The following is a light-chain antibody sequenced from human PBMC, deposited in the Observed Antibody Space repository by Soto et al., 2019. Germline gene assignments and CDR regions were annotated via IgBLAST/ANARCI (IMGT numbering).Light chain of an antibody. V-gene: IGKV1-33*01. CDR1: QDINNF. CDR3: QQYENLPRT. CDR2: DTS. Sequence: DIQMTQSPSSLSASVGDRVTITCQASQDINNFLNWYQQKPGKAPKLLIYDTSNLETGVPSRFSGSGSGTDFTFTISSLQTEDIATYYCQQYENLPRTFGQGTKVEIK. J-gene: IGKJ1*01.